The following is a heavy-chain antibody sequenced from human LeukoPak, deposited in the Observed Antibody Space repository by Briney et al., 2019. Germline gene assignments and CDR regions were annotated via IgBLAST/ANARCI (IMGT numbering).Heavy chain of an antibody. Sequence: GSLRLSCTASKFSVSNYYMSWVRQAPGKGLEWVSVIYTGGYTYYADAVQGRFTISRDLSQNTVFLHMNSLRAEDTALYYSARDHNDLDAFDVWGQGTMVTVSS. CDR2: IYTGGYT. J-gene: IGHJ3*01. D-gene: IGHD1-14*01. CDR3: ARDHNDLDAFDV. V-gene: IGHV3-66*02. CDR1: KFSVSNYY.